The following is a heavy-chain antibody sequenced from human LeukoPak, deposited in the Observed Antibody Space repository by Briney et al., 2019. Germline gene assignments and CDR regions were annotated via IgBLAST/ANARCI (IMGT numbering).Heavy chain of an antibody. V-gene: IGHV3-43*02. CDR2: ISGDGGST. D-gene: IGHD6-6*01. Sequence: GGSLRLSCAASGFTFDDYDMHWVRQAPGKGLEWVSLISGDGGSTYYADSVKGRFTISRDNSKNSLYLQMNSLRTEDTALYYCAKELSSLYYYYGMDVWGQGTTVTVSS. CDR1: GFTFDDYD. CDR3: AKELSSLYYYYGMDV. J-gene: IGHJ6*02.